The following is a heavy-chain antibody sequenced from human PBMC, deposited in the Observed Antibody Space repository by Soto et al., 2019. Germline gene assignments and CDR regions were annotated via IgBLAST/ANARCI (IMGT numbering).Heavy chain of an antibody. CDR3: ARQVSSSSFYYYYYMDV. V-gene: IGHV5-51*01. Sequence: GESLKISCKGSGYSLTSYWIGWVRQMPGKGLEWMGIIYPGDSDTRYSPSFQGQVTISADKSISTAYLQWSSLKASDTAMYYCARQVSSSSFYYYYYMDVWGKGTTVTVSS. D-gene: IGHD6-6*01. CDR1: GYSLTSYW. CDR2: IYPGDSDT. J-gene: IGHJ6*03.